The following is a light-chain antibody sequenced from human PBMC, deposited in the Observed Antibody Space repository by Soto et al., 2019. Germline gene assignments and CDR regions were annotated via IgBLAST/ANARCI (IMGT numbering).Light chain of an antibody. V-gene: IGKV3-20*01. CDR1: QSVTSRN. Sequence: EKELSQFTGALSLSSGERATLSCRARQSVTSRNLAWYQQIPGQAPRLLFYGASSRATGIPDRFSGSGSGTDFTLTISRLEPEDFALYFCQQYGSSPWTFGQGTKVDIK. CDR3: QQYGSSPWT. CDR2: GAS. J-gene: IGKJ1*01.